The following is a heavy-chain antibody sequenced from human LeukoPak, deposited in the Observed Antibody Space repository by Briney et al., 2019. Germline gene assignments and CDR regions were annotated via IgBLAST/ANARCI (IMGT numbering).Heavy chain of an antibody. J-gene: IGHJ3*02. CDR2: ISGSGGST. CDR1: GFTFSSYA. CDR3: AKDHGYFDSSGYHWDAFDI. D-gene: IGHD3-22*01. Sequence: TGGSLRLSCAASGFTFSSYAMSWVRQAPGKGLEWVSAISGSGGSTYYADSVKGRFTISRDNSKNMLYLQMNSLRAEDTAVYYCAKDHGYFDSSGYHWDAFDIWGQGTMVTVSS. V-gene: IGHV3-23*01.